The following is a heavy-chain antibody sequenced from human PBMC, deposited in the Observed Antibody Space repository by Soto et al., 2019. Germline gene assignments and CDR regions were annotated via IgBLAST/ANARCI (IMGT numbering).Heavy chain of an antibody. CDR1: GFDFSNYW. D-gene: IGHD2-15*01. V-gene: IGHV3-74*01. CDR3: AREGGYCSGGSCYAYSYYYGMDV. CDR2: ISSDGSTT. Sequence: EVRLVESGGGLVQPGGSLRLSCAGSGFDFSNYWMHWVRQAPGKGLVWVSRISSDGSTTTYADSVQGRFTMSRDNAKNTLYLQVTSLRAEDTAVYYCAREGGYCSGGSCYAYSYYYGMDVWGQGTTVTVSS. J-gene: IGHJ6*02.